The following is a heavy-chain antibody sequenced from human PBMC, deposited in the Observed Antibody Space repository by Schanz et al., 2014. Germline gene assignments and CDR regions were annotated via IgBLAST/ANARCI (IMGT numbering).Heavy chain of an antibody. Sequence: QVQLVESGGGLVKPGGSLRLSCAASGFTFSDYYMSWIRQAPGKGLEWVSYISSSGSTIYYADSVKGRFTISRDNSKNTLYLEMNSLRAEDTALYYCARDSSSSSWYPSDYWGQGTLVTVSS. CDR3: ARDSSSSSWYPSDY. CDR2: ISSSGSTI. CDR1: GFTFSDYY. J-gene: IGHJ4*02. D-gene: IGHD6-13*01. V-gene: IGHV3-11*01.